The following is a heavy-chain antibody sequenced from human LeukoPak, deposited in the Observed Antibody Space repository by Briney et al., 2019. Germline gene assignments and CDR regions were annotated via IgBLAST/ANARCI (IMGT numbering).Heavy chain of an antibody. V-gene: IGHV4-4*07. CDR1: GGSISSYY. CDR3: ARSTGTTVFSMGVRNYYYYMDV. J-gene: IGHJ6*03. D-gene: IGHD4-11*01. CDR2: IYTRWGT. Sequence: PSESLSLTCTVSGGSISSYYWSWIRQPAGKGLEWIGRIYTRWGTNYNPSLKSRVTMSVDTSKNQFSLKLSSVTAADTAVYYCARSTGTTVFSMGVRNYYYYMDVWGKGTTVTVSS.